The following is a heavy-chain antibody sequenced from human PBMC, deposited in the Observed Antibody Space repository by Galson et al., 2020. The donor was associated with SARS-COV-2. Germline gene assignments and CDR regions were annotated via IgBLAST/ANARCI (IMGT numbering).Heavy chain of an antibody. CDR1: RFNYTGYS. J-gene: IGHJ3*01. V-gene: IGHV3-48*04. D-gene: IGHD1-26*01. CDR3: ARDVGERWGFEF. CDR2: ISSSSKTI. Sequence: GESLKIYCEASRFNYTGYSLNWVRQAPGKGLEWVSYISSSSKTIYYADSVKGRFTVSRDNAKNSLYQQMNSLRAEDTAVYYCARDVGERWGFEFWGQGTMVTVSS.